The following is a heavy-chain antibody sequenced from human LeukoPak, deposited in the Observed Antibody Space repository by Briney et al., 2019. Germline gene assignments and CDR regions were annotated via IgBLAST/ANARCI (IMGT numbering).Heavy chain of an antibody. D-gene: IGHD4-17*01. CDR2: INHSGST. CDR1: GGSFSGYY. J-gene: IGHJ5*02. V-gene: IGHV4-34*01. Sequence: SETLSLTCAVYGGSFSGYYWSWIRQPPGKGLEWIGEINHSGSTNYNPSLKSRVTISVDTSKNQFSLKLSSVTAADTAVYYCARNYGGNFEMENWFDPWGQGTLVTVSS. CDR3: ARNYGGNFEMENWFDP.